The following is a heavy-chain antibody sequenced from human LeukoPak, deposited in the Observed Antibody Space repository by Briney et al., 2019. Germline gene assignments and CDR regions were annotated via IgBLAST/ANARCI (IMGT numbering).Heavy chain of an antibody. CDR1: GGTFSSYA. Sequence: ASVKVSCKASGGTFSSYAISWVRQAPGQGLEWMGGIIPIFGTANYAQKFQGRVTITADKSTSTAYMELSSLRSEDTAVYYCARETVAVAEIDYWGQGTLVTVSS. V-gene: IGHV1-69*06. D-gene: IGHD6-19*01. CDR2: IIPIFGTA. CDR3: ARETVAVAEIDY. J-gene: IGHJ4*02.